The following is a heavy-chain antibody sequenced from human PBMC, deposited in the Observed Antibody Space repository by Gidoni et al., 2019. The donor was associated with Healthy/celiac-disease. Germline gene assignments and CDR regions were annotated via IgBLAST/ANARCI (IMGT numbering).Heavy chain of an antibody. D-gene: IGHD6-19*01. V-gene: IGHV1-8*01. CDR3: ARGAAGTDY. Sequence: QVQLVQSGAEVKKPGASVKVSCKASGYTYTGYDINWVGQAAGQVLEWMGWMNPNSGNTGYAQKFQGRVTMTRKTSISTAYMELSSLRSEDTAVYYCARGAAGTDYWGQGTLVTVSS. CDR2: MNPNSGNT. J-gene: IGHJ4*02. CDR1: GYTYTGYD.